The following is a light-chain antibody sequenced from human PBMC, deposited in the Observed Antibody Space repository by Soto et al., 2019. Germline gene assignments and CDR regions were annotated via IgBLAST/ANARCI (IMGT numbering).Light chain of an antibody. V-gene: IGKV3-11*01. CDR3: QQRRHWPLT. J-gene: IGKJ4*01. Sequence: EIVLTQSPATLSLSPGERATPSCRASQSVSSYLAWYQQKPGQAPRLLIYDASNRATGIPARFSGSGSGTDFTLAISSLEPEDFAVYYCQQRRHWPLTFGGGTKVEIK. CDR2: DAS. CDR1: QSVSSY.